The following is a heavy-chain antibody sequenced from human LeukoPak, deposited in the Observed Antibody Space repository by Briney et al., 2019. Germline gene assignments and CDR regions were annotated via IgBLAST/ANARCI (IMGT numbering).Heavy chain of an antibody. CDR3: AKQSYARSLGE. CDR2: TNSGGTST. V-gene: IGHV3-23*01. D-gene: IGHD2-8*01. CDR1: GFPFSDLS. Sequence: GGSLRLSCATSGFPFSDLSMSWVRQAPGKGLEWVSTTNSGGTSTYYAESVKGRFTISRDNSKNTLYLQMSSLRVEDTAVYYCAKQSYARSLGEGGPGTLVSVSS. J-gene: IGHJ4*02.